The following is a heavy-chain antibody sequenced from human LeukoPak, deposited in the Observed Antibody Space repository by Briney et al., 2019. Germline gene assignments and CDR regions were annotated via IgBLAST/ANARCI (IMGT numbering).Heavy chain of an antibody. V-gene: IGHV3-23*01. CDR2: ITGNHGPT. D-gene: IGHD4-17*01. Sequence: PGGSLRLSCAASGFTFSSFAMAWVRQAPGKGLEWVSSITGNHGPTYNTDSVKGRFTISRDNSQNTLYLQMNSLRAEDTAVYYCTKDPNGDYVGAFDPWGQGTLVTVSS. CDR1: GFTFSSFA. J-gene: IGHJ5*02. CDR3: TKDPNGDYVGAFDP.